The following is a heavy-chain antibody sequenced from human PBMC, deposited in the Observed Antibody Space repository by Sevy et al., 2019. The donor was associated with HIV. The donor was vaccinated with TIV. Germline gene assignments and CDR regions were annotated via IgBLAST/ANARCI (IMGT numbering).Heavy chain of an antibody. V-gene: IGHV3-66*01. J-gene: IGHJ6*02. Sequence: GGSLRLSCAASGFAFTNYYAMHWVRQAPGKGLEWVSLIDSGGSTYYADSVKGRFTISRDNAKNTLYLQMNPLRAEDTAVYFCARDRYYDASGYYYYYYGMDVWGQGTTVTVSS. CDR2: IDSGGST. CDR3: ARDRYYDASGYYYYYYGMDV. D-gene: IGHD3-22*01. CDR1: GFAFTNYY.